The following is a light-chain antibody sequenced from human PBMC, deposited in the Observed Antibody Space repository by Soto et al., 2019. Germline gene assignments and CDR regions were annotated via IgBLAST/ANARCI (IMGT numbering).Light chain of an antibody. CDR3: QQYEELPLT. CDR2: DAS. J-gene: IGKJ4*01. Sequence: DVRLTQSPSTLSASVGDRGAITCQATQSLAKYLKWFQQRPGTAPQLLISDASRLDPGVPSMFSGQRSDTDFTLVISNLQPEDFATYYCQQYEELPLTFGGGTRVEV. CDR1: QSLAKY. V-gene: IGKV1-33*01.